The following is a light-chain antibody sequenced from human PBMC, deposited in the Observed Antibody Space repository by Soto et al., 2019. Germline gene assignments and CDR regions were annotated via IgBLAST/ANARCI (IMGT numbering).Light chain of an antibody. V-gene: IGLV2-14*01. CDR3: SSDTTVPSPQWV. CDR2: KVD. CDR1: SSDLGGLNY. Sequence: QSALTQPAAVSGSPGQSITIPCSGRSSDLGGLNYVSWYQQHPGKVPKLIIYKVDNRPSGISDRFSASKSGNTASLTISGLQAEDEAHYYCSSDTTVPSPQWVFAGGTKLNVL. J-gene: IGLJ3*02.